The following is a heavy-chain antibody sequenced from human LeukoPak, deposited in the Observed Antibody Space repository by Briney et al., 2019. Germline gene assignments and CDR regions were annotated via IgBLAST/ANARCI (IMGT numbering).Heavy chain of an antibody. CDR1: GLTFSSYG. Sequence: GRSLRLSCAASGLTFSSYGMHWARQAPGKGLEWVAVISYDGSNKYYADSVKGRFTISRDNSKNTLYLQMNSLRAEDTAVYYCAKLIVVVPAATESNFDYWGQGTLVTVSS. J-gene: IGHJ4*02. D-gene: IGHD2-2*01. CDR3: AKLIVVVPAATESNFDY. CDR2: ISYDGSNK. V-gene: IGHV3-30*18.